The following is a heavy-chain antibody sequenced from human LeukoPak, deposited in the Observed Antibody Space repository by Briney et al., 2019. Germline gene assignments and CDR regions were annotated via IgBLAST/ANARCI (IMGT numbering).Heavy chain of an antibody. J-gene: IGHJ6*02. CDR1: DGSINSYY. CDR2: IYYNGNT. D-gene: IGHD1-26*01. CDR3: ARGRSNYYGMDV. Sequence: SETLSLTCSVSDGSINSYYWNWIRRPPGKGLEWIGYIYYNGNTNYSPSLKSRVTMSVDTSKNLFFLKVSSVTAADTAAYYCARGRSNYYGMDVWGQGTTVTVSS. V-gene: IGHV4-59*01.